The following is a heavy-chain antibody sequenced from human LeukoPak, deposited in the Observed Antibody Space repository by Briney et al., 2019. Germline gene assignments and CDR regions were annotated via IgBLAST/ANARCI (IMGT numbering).Heavy chain of an antibody. D-gene: IGHD4-17*01. CDR1: GYTFTYYY. J-gene: IGHJ4*02. CDR2: IDPDSGHT. V-gene: IGHV1-2*02. CDR3: ARDPYGDNHLDY. Sequence: SVNVSCKASGYTFTYYYIHWVRQAPGEGLEWMGWIDPDSGHTKYVQKFQGRATMPRDTSSSTDYIELSSLRSDDTAVYYCARDPYGDNHLDYWGQGTLVTVSS.